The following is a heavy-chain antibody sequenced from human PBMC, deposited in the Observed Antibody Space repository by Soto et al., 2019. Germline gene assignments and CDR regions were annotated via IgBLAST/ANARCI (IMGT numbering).Heavy chain of an antibody. CDR2: IVPMFGTA. Sequence: QVQLVQSGAEVKEPGSSVNVSCKTSGGTFGNTAVTWVRQAPGHGLEWIGGIVPMFGTANYAQKFRGRVTITADEATSTAYMELSSLRSDDTAVYYCARDGDPGYSFWSGPLGGGRFDPWGQGTLVTVSS. CDR3: ARDGDPGYSFWSGPLGGGRFDP. CDR1: GGTFGNTA. J-gene: IGHJ5*02. V-gene: IGHV1-69*12. D-gene: IGHD3-3*01.